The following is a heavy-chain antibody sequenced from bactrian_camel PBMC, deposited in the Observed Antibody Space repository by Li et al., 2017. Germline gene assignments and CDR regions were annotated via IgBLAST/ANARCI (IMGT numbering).Heavy chain of an antibody. CDR1: GYTYNRNC. CDR2: ITTGSGNT. J-gene: IGHJ4*01. V-gene: IGHV3S1*01. D-gene: IGHD2*01. CDR3: AAGDPVPGIVAIIFRADEYNY. Sequence: HVQLVESGGGSVQAGGSLRLSCAASGYTYNRNCMAWFRQAPGKEREGVARITTGSGNTYYADSVKGRFTISQDNAKNTVYLQMNSLKPEDTAMYYCAAGDPVPGIVAIIFRADEYNYWGQGTQVTVS.